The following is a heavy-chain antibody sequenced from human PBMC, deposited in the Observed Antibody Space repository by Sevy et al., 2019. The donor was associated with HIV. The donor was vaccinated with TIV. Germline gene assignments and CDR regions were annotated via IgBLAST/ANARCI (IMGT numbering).Heavy chain of an antibody. CDR3: AGEQITGSKPDYFDS. Sequence: GGSLRLSCAASGFTFSNYWMSWVRQAPGKGLECVANINQDGSEKYYLDSVKGRFIVSRDNSKNSLYLQMNSLRAEDSAVYYCAGEQITGSKPDYFDSGGPGTLVTVSS. CDR2: INQDGSEK. J-gene: IGHJ4*02. V-gene: IGHV3-7*01. D-gene: IGHD1-7*01. CDR1: GFTFSNYW.